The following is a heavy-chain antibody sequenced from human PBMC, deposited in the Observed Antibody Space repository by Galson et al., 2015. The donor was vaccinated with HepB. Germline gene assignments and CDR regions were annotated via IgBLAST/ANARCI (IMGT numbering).Heavy chain of an antibody. V-gene: IGHV3-23*01. J-gene: IGHJ6*03. CDR3: AKDAVEYQLPYYYYMDV. Sequence: SLRLSCAASGFTFTRYAMSWVRQAPGEGLEWVSAISGGAGRTYYAESVKGRFILSRDSSKNTLYLQMNSLRVEDTAVYYCAKDAVEYQLPYYYYMDVWGKGTTVTVSS. CDR2: ISGGAGRT. CDR1: GFTFTRYA. D-gene: IGHD2-2*01.